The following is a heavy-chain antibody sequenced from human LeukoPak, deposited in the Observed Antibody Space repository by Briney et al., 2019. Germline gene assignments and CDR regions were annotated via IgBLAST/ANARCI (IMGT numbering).Heavy chain of an antibody. D-gene: IGHD6-13*01. CDR2: ISSSSSYI. J-gene: IGHJ5*02. CDR3: ARTLGIAAAGTWWFDP. CDR1: GFTFSSYS. Sequence: PGGSLRLSCAASGFTFSSYSMNWVRQAPGKGLEWVSSISSSSSYIYYADSVKGRFTISRGNAKNSQYLQMNSLRAEDTAVYYCARTLGIAAAGTWWFDPWGQGTLVTVSS. V-gene: IGHV3-21*01.